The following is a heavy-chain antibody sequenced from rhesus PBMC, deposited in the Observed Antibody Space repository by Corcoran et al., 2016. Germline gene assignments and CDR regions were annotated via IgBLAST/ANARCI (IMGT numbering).Heavy chain of an antibody. D-gene: IGHD6-31*01. CDR2: IYGGSVST. CDR1: GGSISGYYL. Sequence: QLQLQESGPGLVKPSETLSLTCAVSGGSISGYYLWSWIRQPPGKGLEWIGYIYGGSVSTSYNPSLKSRVIFSIDTSNNQFSLKLSSVTAADTAVYYCAREIAAAGTGYWGQGVLVTVSS. CDR3: AREIAAAGTGY. V-gene: IGHV4S7*01. J-gene: IGHJ4*01.